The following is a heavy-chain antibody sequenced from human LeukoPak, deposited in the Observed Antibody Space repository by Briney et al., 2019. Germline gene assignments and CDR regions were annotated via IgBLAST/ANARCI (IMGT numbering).Heavy chain of an antibody. CDR3: AREASSGIDAFDI. CDR2: ISAYNGNT. Sequence: ASVKVSCKASGYTFTSYGISWVRLAPGQGLEWMGWISAYNGNTNYAQNLQGRVTMTTDTSTSTAYMELRSLRSDDTAVYYCAREASSGIDAFDIWGQGKMVTVSS. D-gene: IGHD6-19*01. V-gene: IGHV1-18*01. J-gene: IGHJ3*02. CDR1: GYTFTSYG.